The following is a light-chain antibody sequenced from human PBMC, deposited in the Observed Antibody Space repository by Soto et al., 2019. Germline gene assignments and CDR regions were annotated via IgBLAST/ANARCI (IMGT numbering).Light chain of an antibody. CDR3: AAWEDSLNGVV. J-gene: IGLJ2*01. CDR2: SSN. CDR1: SSNIGSYS. V-gene: IGLV1-44*01. Sequence: QSVLTQPPSASGTPGQRVTISFSGSSSNIGSYSVNWYQQLPGTAPKLLIYSSNQRPSGAPDRFSGSKSGTSASLAISGLQSEDEADYYCAAWEDSLNGVVFGGGTKVTVL.